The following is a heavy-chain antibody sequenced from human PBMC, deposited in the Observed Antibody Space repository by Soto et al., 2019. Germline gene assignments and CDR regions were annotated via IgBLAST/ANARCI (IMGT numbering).Heavy chain of an antibody. CDR1: GYGFTTSA. CDR2: INPATGDT. D-gene: IGHD3-10*01. J-gene: IGHJ5*02. Sequence: QVHLVQSGAEVQKPGASVRISCQASGYGFTTSAIHWVRQAPGQTLEWMGWINPATGDTKYSQKVRGRVTFASDTSATTVYMDLRSLASHDTAVYYSARAAGRSKLLPYYFDPWGQGTLVTVSS. V-gene: IGHV1-3*01. CDR3: ARAAGRSKLLPYYFDP.